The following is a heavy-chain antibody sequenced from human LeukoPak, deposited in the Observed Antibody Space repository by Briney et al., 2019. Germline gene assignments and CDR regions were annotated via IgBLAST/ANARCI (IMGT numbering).Heavy chain of an antibody. D-gene: IGHD1-1*01. CDR1: GFTFSSYS. Sequence: GGSLRLSCAASGFTFSSYSMNWVRQAPGKGLEWVSSISSSSSYIYYADPVKGRFTISRDNSKNTLYLQMNSLRAEDTAVYYCAKDPQLGAFDIWGQGTMVTVSS. V-gene: IGHV3-21*04. J-gene: IGHJ3*02. CDR3: AKDPQLGAFDI. CDR2: ISSSSSYI.